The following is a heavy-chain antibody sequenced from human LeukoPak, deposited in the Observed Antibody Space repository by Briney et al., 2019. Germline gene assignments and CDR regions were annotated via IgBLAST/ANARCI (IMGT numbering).Heavy chain of an antibody. V-gene: IGHV3-21*01. Sequence: GGSLRLSRAASGFTFSSYSMNWVRQAPGKGLEWVSSISSSSSYIYYADSVKGRFTISRDNAKNSLYLQMNSLRAEDTAVYYCARDPHDYGLGYWGQGTLATVSS. D-gene: IGHD4-17*01. CDR3: ARDPHDYGLGY. CDR2: ISSSSSYI. CDR1: GFTFSSYS. J-gene: IGHJ4*02.